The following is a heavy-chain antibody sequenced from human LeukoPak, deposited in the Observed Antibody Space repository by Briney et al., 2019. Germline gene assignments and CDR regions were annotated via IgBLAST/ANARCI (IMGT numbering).Heavy chain of an antibody. CDR2: ISGDGGST. CDR1: GFTFDDYA. CDR3: AKGDDSSGYYYPIHWYFDL. Sequence: GGSLRLSCAASGFTFDDYAMHWVRQAPGKGLEWVSLISGDGGSTYYADSVKGRFTISRDNSKNSPYLQMNSLRTEDTALYYCAKGDDSSGYYYPIHWYFDLWGRGTLVTVSS. D-gene: IGHD3-22*01. J-gene: IGHJ2*01. V-gene: IGHV3-43*02.